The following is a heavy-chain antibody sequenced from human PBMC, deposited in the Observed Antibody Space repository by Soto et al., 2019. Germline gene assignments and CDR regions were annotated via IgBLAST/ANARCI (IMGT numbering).Heavy chain of an antibody. D-gene: IGHD6-19*01. J-gene: IGHJ6*02. Sequence: GGSLRLSCAASGFTFSSYAMSWVRQAPGKGLEWVSAISGSGGSTYYADSVKGRFTISRDNSKNTLYLQMNSLRAEDTAVYYCAKADIAVAAHYYYYGMDVWGQGTTVTVSS. CDR2: ISGSGGST. V-gene: IGHV3-23*01. CDR1: GFTFSSYA. CDR3: AKADIAVAAHYYYYGMDV.